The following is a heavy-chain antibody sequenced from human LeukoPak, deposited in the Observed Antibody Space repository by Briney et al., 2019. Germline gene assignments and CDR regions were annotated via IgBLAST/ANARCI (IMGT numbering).Heavy chain of an antibody. CDR3: ARDPHTGY. CDR1: GFAFSSYS. V-gene: IGHV3-21*01. CDR2: ISSSSSYR. J-gene: IGHJ4*02. D-gene: IGHD1-14*01. Sequence: GGSLRLSCAAAGFAFSSYSMNWVRQARGKGLEGVSSISSSSSYRYYADSVKGRFTISRDNAKNSLYLQMNSLSDEDTAVYYCARDPHTGYWGQGTLVTVSS.